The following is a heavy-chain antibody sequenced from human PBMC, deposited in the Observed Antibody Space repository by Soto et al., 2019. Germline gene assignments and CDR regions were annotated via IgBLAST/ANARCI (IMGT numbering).Heavy chain of an antibody. CDR1: GGTFSSYT. CDR2: IIPILGIA. CDR3: ERGGGPGTDY. D-gene: IGHD3-16*01. Sequence: QVQLVQSGAEVKKPGSSVKVSCKASGGTFSSYTISWVRQAPGQGIEWMGRIIPILGIANYAQKFQGRVTITADKSTSTAYMELSSLRSEDTAVYYCERGGGPGTDYWGQGTLVTVSS. J-gene: IGHJ4*02. V-gene: IGHV1-69*02.